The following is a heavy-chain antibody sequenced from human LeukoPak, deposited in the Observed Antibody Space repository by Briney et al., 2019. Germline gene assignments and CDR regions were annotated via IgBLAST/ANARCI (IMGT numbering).Heavy chain of an antibody. CDR3: AGGVLRYFDWLLPTLDY. D-gene: IGHD3-9*01. CDR1: GGPISSGDYY. CDR2: IYYSGST. Sequence: SETLSLTCTVSGGPISSGDYYWSWIRQPPGKGLEWIGYIYYSGSTYYNPSLKSRVTISVDTSKNQFSLKLSSVTAADTAVYYCAGGVLRYFDWLLPTLDYWGQGTLVTVSS. J-gene: IGHJ4*02. V-gene: IGHV4-30-4*01.